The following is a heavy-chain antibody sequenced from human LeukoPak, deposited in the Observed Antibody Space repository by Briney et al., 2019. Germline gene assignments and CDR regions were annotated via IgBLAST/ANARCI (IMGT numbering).Heavy chain of an antibody. Sequence: GGSLRLSCAASGFTFSSYSMNWVRQAPGKGLEWVSSISSSSSYIYYSGSVKGRFTISRDNAKNSLYLRMNSLRAEDTALYYCAKGPIVFNSGDYYLGAFNIWGQGAMVTVSS. CDR2: ISSSSSYI. J-gene: IGHJ3*02. CDR1: GFTFSSYS. CDR3: AKGPIVFNSGDYYLGAFNI. D-gene: IGHD2-21*02. V-gene: IGHV3-21*04.